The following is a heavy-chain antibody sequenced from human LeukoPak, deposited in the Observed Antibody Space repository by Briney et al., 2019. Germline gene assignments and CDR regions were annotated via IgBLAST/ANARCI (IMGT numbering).Heavy chain of an antibody. CDR3: AREGQWLVPWAAFDI. Sequence: SETLSLTCAVYGGSFSGYYWSWIRQPPGKGLEWIGEINHSGSTNYNPSLKSRVTISVDTSKNQISLKLSSVTAADTAVYYCAREGQWLVPWAAFDIWGQGTMVTVSS. CDR2: INHSGST. CDR1: GGSFSGYY. J-gene: IGHJ3*02. D-gene: IGHD6-19*01. V-gene: IGHV4-34*01.